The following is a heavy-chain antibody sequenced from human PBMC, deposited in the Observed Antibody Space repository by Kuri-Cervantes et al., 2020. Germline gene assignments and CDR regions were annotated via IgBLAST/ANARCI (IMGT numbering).Heavy chain of an antibody. CDR1: GGSISSSSYY. Sequence: SETLSLTCTVSGGSISSSSYYWGWIRQPPGKGLEWIGSIYYSGSTYYNPSLKSRVTISVDTSKNQFSLKLSSVTAADTAVYYCARSVTFGGNDYHNWFDPWGQGTLVTVSS. V-gene: IGHV4-39*01. CDR2: IYYSGST. J-gene: IGHJ5*02. CDR3: ARSVTFGGNDYHNWFDP. D-gene: IGHD5-12*01.